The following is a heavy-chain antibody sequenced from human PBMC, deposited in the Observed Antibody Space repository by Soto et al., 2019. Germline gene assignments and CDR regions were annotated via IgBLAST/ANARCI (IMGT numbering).Heavy chain of an antibody. J-gene: IGHJ6*03. D-gene: IGHD4-17*01. CDR1: GFTFSSYS. CDR2: ISSSSSTI. Sequence: GGSLRLSCAASGFTFSSYSMNWVRQAPGKGLEWVSYISSSSSTIYYADSVKGRFTISRDNAKNSLYLQMNSLRAEDTAVYYCARDGENDYGDYDGGPYYYYYYMDVWGKGTTVTVSS. CDR3: ARDGENDYGDYDGGPYYYYYYMDV. V-gene: IGHV3-48*01.